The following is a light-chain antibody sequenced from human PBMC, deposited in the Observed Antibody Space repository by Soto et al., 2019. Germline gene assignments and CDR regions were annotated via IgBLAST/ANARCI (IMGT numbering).Light chain of an antibody. CDR2: DAS. J-gene: IGKJ2*01. CDR3: KQYSSYSS. Sequence: DIQMTQSPSTLSASVGDRVTITCRASQSISGWLAWYQQKPGKAPNLLISDASRLESGVPSRFSGSGSWTEFTLTISGLQPDDFATYYCKQYSSYSSFGQGAQLEIK. CDR1: QSISGW. V-gene: IGKV1-5*01.